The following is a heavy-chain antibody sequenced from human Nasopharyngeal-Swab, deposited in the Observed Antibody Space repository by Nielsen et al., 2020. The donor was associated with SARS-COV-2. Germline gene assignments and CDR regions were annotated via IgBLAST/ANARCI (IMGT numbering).Heavy chain of an antibody. CDR3: ARASVSSTGLGWFDP. V-gene: IGHV1-46*01. D-gene: IGHD2-8*02. J-gene: IGHJ5*02. CDR1: GYTFISYY. CDR2: INPRDGST. Sequence: ASVKVSCKASGYTFISYYMYWVRQAPGQGLELMGVINPRDGSTTYTQKFQGRVTMTRDTSTTTVHMELSSLRSDDTAVYYCARASVSSTGLGWFDPWGQGTLVTVSS.